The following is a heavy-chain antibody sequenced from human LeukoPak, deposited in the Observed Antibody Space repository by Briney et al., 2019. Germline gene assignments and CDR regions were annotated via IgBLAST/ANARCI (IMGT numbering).Heavy chain of an antibody. J-gene: IGHJ6*03. CDR3: ARVFGDTLGWDYMDV. V-gene: IGHV3-73*01. Sequence: GGSLRLSCAASGLTFSDSAMHWVRQASGKGLEWVGRIRSKTNRYATAYAASVKGRFTISKNTAYLQMNSLKTEDTAVYYCARVFGDTLGWDYMDVWGKGTTVTVSS. CDR2: IRSKTNRYAT. D-gene: IGHD2-21*02. CDR1: GLTFSDSA.